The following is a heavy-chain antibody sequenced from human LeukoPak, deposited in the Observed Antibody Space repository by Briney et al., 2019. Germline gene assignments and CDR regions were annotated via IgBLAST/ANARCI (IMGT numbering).Heavy chain of an antibody. V-gene: IGHV3-13*01. CDR1: GFTLSSYD. Sequence: GGSLRLSCAASGFTLSSYDVHWVRQVPGKGLEWISAINVAGNTYYSDSVKGRFSVSRDNAKNSVPLQMTSLRAADTAVYPCAREPDGYGSWYFDRWGRGTQVTVSS. CDR3: AREPDGYGSWYFDR. D-gene: IGHD6-13*01. J-gene: IGHJ2*01. CDR2: INVAGNT.